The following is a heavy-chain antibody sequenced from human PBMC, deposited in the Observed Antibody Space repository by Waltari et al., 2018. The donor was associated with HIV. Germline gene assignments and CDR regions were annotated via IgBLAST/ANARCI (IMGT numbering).Heavy chain of an antibody. Sequence: EVQLVDSGGGLVKPGGSLRLSCAASGFTFSNAWMSWGGQAPGKGLGWVGRIKSKTDGGTIDYAAPVKGRFTISRDDPKSTVYLQMNSLKTEDTAVYYCTTFVYSSGWGSGYWGRGALVTVSS. D-gene: IGHD6-19*01. V-gene: IGHV3-15*01. CDR1: GFTFSNAW. CDR2: IKSKTDGGTI. CDR3: TTFVYSSGWGSGY. J-gene: IGHJ4*02.